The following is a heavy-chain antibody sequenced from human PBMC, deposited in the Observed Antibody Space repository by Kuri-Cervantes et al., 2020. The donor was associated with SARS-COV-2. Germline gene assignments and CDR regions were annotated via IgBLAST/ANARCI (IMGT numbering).Heavy chain of an antibody. J-gene: IGHJ5*02. V-gene: IGHV3-48*02. CDR3: ARDMSKGQWLERGWFDP. D-gene: IGHD6-19*01. CDR2: LSGDSITT. CDR1: GFTFSRYS. Sequence: GGSLRLSCVASGFTFSRYSMNWVRQAPGKGLEFVSYLSGDSITTYFADSLKGRVTVSRDNAKNLLYLQMNSLRDDDTAVYYCARDMSKGQWLERGWFDPWGQGTLVTVSS.